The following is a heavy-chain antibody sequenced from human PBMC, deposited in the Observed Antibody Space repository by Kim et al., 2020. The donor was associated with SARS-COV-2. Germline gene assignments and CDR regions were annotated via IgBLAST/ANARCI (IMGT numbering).Heavy chain of an antibody. Sequence: KSRVTISVDTSKNQFSLKLSSVTAADTAVYYCASNSSSWYRWYYYYGMDVWGQGTTVTVSS. CDR3: ASNSSSWYRWYYYYGMDV. J-gene: IGHJ6*02. D-gene: IGHD6-13*01. V-gene: IGHV4-39*01.